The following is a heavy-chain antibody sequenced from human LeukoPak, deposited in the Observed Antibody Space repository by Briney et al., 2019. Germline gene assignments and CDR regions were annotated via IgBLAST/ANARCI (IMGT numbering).Heavy chain of an antibody. J-gene: IGHJ6*03. CDR1: GFTFTSSA. CDR3: TRSTSCSSTSCYAIYYYYYMDV. CDR2: IVVGSGNT. D-gene: IGHD2-2*01. Sequence: SVKVSCKASGFTFTSSAMQWVRQARGQRLEWIGWIVVGSGNTNYAQKFQERVTITRDMSTSTAYMELSSLRSEDTAVYYCTRSTSCSSTSCYAIYYYYYMDVWGKGTTVTVSS. V-gene: IGHV1-58*02.